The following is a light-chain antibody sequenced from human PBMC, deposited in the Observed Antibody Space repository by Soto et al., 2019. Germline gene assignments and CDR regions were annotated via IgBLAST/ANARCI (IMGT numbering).Light chain of an antibody. CDR1: QSVSNN. J-gene: IGKJ4*01. V-gene: IGKV3-11*01. CDR3: QQRSSWPLLT. CDR2: DAS. Sequence: EIVLTQSPATLSVSPGERATLSCRASQSVSNNLAWFQQKPGQAPRLLIYDASNRATGIPARFSGSGSGTDFTLTISSLEPEDFAVYYCQQRSSWPLLTFGGGTKVEI.